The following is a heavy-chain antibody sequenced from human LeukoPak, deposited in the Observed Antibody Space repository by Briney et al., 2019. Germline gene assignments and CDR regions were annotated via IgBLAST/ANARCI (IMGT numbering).Heavy chain of an antibody. Sequence: SETLSLTCTVSGGSISSSSYYCGCIRQPPGKRLECIGRIYCSWSTYYNPSLKSRVTIYVDTSKNQFSLKLSSVTAADTAVYYCARHRRYYDSSGYSPDYWGQGTLVTVSS. J-gene: IGHJ4*02. CDR1: GGSISSSSYY. D-gene: IGHD3-22*01. V-gene: IGHV4-39*01. CDR3: ARHRRYYDSSGYSPDY. CDR2: IYCSWST.